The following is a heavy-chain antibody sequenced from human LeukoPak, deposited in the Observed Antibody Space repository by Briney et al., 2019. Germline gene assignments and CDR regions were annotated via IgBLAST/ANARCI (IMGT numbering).Heavy chain of an antibody. CDR3: ARGEALRQNYGMDV. J-gene: IGHJ6*02. V-gene: IGHV4-59*01. CDR1: GGSINGYY. Sequence: SETLSLICTVSGGSINGYYWSWIRQPPGKGLEWIGYIYFSGSTDYNPSLKSRVTISVDTSKNQFFLKLTSVTAADTAAYYCARGEALRQNYGMDVWGQGTTVTVSS. CDR2: IYFSGST.